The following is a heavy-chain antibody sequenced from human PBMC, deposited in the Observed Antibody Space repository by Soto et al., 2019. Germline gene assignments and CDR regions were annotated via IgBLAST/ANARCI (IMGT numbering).Heavy chain of an antibody. CDR2: ISSSSSRI. V-gene: IGHV3-48*04. Sequence: EVQLVESGGGLIQPGGSLRLSCAASGFSFNTYAMNWVRQAPGKGLEWISYISSSSSRIYYADSVKGRFTLSRDNAKNARYLQMNSLRAEDAAVYYCASDPGIAAAGMDYWGQGTRVTVSS. D-gene: IGHD6-25*01. J-gene: IGHJ4*02. CDR1: GFSFNTYA. CDR3: ASDPGIAAAGMDY.